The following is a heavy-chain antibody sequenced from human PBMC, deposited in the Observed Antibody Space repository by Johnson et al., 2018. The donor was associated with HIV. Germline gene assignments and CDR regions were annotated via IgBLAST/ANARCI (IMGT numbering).Heavy chain of an antibody. CDR3: ARDSTPWGGEHVGYAFDL. Sequence: VQLVESGGGLVKPGRSLRLSCAASGFTFDDYGMSWVRQAPGKGLEWVSGISWNGGNTDYADSVRGRFTISRDNAKNSLYLQMNSLKAEDTGVYYCARDSTPWGGEHVGYAFDLWGRGTLVTISS. J-gene: IGHJ3*01. CDR2: ISWNGGNT. CDR1: GFTFDDYG. V-gene: IGHV3-20*04. D-gene: IGHD4-17*01.